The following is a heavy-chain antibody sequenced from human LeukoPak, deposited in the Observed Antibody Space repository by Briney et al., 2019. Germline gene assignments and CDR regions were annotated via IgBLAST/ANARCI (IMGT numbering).Heavy chain of an antibody. V-gene: IGHV7-4-1*02. Sequence: GASVKVSRKASGYTFTNYAVNWVRQAPGQGLEWMGWINTNTGNPTYAQGFTGRFVFSLDTSVSTAYLQISSLKAEDTAVYYCARAMDRGISRFDPWGQGTLVTVSS. CDR1: GYTFTNYA. CDR3: ARAMDRGISRFDP. D-gene: IGHD3-10*01. J-gene: IGHJ5*02. CDR2: INTNTGNP.